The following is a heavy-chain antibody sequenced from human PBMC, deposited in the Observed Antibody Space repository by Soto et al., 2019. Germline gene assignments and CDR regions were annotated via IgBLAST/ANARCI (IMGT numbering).Heavy chain of an antibody. CDR3: ARHDDSSIFNLDYYYGTDV. V-gene: IGHV4-34*01. CDR1: GGSFSGYY. D-gene: IGHD3-22*01. Sequence: SETLSLTCAVYGGSFSGYYWSWIRQPPGKGLEWIGEINPSDSYTNYSPSFQGHVTISADKSISTAYLQWSSLKASDTAMYYCARHDDSSIFNLDYYYGTDVWGQGTTVTVSS. J-gene: IGHJ6*02. CDR2: INPSDSYT.